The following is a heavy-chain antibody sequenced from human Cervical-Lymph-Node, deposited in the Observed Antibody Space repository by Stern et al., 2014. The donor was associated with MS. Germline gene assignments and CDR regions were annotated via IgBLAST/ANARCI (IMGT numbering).Heavy chain of an antibody. D-gene: IGHD3-10*01. CDR2: INRDGTPI. CDR3: TKDTYGPEDY. V-gene: IGHV3-74*02. Sequence: EVQLVESGGGLVQPGGSLRLSCVASGFTFRNYWMHWVRQGPGKGLVWGARINRDGTPIPHADAVKGRFTTSRDNAKNTLYLQMNSLRVEDTAVYYCTKDTYGPEDYWGQGTSVTASS. CDR1: GFTFRNYW. J-gene: IGHJ4*02.